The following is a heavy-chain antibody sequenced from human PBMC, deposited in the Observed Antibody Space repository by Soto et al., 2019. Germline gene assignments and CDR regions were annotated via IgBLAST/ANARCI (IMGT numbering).Heavy chain of an antibody. J-gene: IGHJ4*02. CDR1: GFTFHNYG. CDR2: ISYDGNLK. CDR3: ARATAIEVRGVPPADG. D-gene: IGHD3-10*01. V-gene: IGHV3-30*03. Sequence: QVQLVESGGGVVQAGRSLRLSCAASGFTFHNYGMHWVRQAPGEGRERVAVISYDGNLKYYADSVKGRFTISRENSQDTLDLQMNNRSTEDTDIYYWARATAIEVRGVPPADGWGQGILVIVAS.